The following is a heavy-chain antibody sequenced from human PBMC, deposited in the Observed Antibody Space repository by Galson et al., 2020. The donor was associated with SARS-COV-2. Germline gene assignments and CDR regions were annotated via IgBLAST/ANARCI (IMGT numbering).Heavy chain of an antibody. J-gene: IGHJ3*01. V-gene: IGHV3-30*02. CDR2: ISSDGSKI. CDR3: AKAFSTFGIVKDPYHF. Sequence: GGSLRLSCAASGFTFNTYGMHWVRQSPGKGLEWVATISSDGSKIHYADSVKGRFTISRDNSNDMVYVQMNSLMPEDSALYFCAKAFSTFGIVKDPYHFGGPGTLVTVSS. CDR1: GFTFNTYG. D-gene: IGHD3-3*01.